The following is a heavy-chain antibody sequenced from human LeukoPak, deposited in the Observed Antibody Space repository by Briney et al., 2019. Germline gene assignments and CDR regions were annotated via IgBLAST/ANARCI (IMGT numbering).Heavy chain of an antibody. CDR3: ASSIAAAGSYLNWFDP. Sequence: SETLSLTCAAYGGSFSGYYWSWIRQPPGKGLEWIGEINHSGSTNYNPSLKSRVTISVDTSKNQFSLKLSSVPAADTAVYYCASSIAAAGSYLNWFDPWGQGTLVTVSS. J-gene: IGHJ5*02. V-gene: IGHV4-34*01. CDR1: GGSFSGYY. CDR2: INHSGST. D-gene: IGHD6-13*01.